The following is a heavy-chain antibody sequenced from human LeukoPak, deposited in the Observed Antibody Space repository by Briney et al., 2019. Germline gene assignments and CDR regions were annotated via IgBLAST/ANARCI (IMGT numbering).Heavy chain of an antibody. CDR2: INAGNGNT. CDR1: GYTFTSYA. D-gene: IGHD1-26*01. Sequence: ASVKVSCKASGYTFTSYAMHWVRQAPGQRLEWMGWINAGNGNTKYSQEFQGRVTITRDTSASTAYMELSSLRSEDMAVYYCARDIKRSRARWENLGFDPWGQGTLVTVSS. V-gene: IGHV1-3*03. J-gene: IGHJ5*02. CDR3: ARDIKRSRARWENLGFDP.